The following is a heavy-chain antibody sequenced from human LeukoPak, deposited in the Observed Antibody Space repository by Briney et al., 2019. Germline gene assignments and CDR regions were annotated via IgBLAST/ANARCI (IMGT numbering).Heavy chain of an antibody. CDR1: GYTFTSYY. V-gene: IGHV1-46*01. J-gene: IGHJ6*02. CDR2: INPSGGST. D-gene: IGHD3-3*01. CDR3: ARDVDDFYGGV. Sequence: ASVKVSCKASGYTFTSYYMHWVRQAPGRGLEWMGIINPSGGSTSYAQKFQGRATMTRDTSTSTVYMELSSLRSEDTAVYYCARDVDDFYGGVWGQGTTVTVSS.